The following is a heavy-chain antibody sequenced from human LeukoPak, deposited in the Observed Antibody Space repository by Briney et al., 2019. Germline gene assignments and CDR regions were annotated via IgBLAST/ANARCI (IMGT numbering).Heavy chain of an antibody. J-gene: IGHJ4*02. Sequence: TSETLSLTCTVSGGSISSYYWSWIRQPAGKGLEWIGRIYTSGSTNYNPSLKSRVTMSVDTSKNQFSLKLSSVTAADTAVYYCARDETTETDIVVVPAATWGQGTLVTVSS. V-gene: IGHV4-4*07. CDR2: IYTSGST. CDR1: GGSISSYY. CDR3: ARDETTETDIVVVPAAT. D-gene: IGHD2-2*01.